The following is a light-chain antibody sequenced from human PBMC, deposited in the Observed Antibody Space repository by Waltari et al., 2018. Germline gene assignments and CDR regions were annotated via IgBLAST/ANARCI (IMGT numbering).Light chain of an antibody. J-gene: IGLJ3*02. CDR2: KND. CDR1: ATNIGVNF. CDR3: AAWDDRLYTVM. V-gene: IGLV1-47*01. Sequence: QSVLTQPPSASGTPGHRVTISCSGGATNIGVNFVYWYRQLPGTAPKLLLYKNDQRPSGVPDLISGSKSGTSASLVISGLRSEDEADYYCAAWDDRLYTVMFGGGTKLTVL.